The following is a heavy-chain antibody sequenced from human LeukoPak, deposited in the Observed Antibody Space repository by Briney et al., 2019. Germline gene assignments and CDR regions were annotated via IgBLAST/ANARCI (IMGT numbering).Heavy chain of an antibody. D-gene: IGHD3-22*01. CDR1: GGFVSNSY. Sequence: PSETLSLTCTVSGGFVSNSYWSWIRQSPGKRLEWIGCMYYTGSTNYNPSLESRVTISVDTSKKQLSLKLTSVTAADTAVYYCARHSLYASSGDGRYYFDYWGQGTLVTVSS. J-gene: IGHJ4*02. V-gene: IGHV4-59*02. CDR2: MYYTGST. CDR3: ARHSLYASSGDGRYYFDY.